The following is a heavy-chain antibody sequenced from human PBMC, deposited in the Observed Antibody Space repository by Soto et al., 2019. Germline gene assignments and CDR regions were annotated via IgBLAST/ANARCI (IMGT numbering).Heavy chain of an antibody. Sequence: SETLSLTCTVSGGSISSGGYYWSWIRQHPGKGLEWIGYICYSGSTYYNPSLKSRVTISVDTTKNQFSLRLSSMTAADTAVYYCSRATMVRGDMFDYWGQGTLVTVSS. CDR1: GGSISSGGYY. CDR2: ICYSGST. J-gene: IGHJ4*02. CDR3: SRATMVRGDMFDY. V-gene: IGHV4-31*03. D-gene: IGHD3-10*01.